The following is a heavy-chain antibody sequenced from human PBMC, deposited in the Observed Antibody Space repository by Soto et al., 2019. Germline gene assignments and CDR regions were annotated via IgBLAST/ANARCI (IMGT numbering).Heavy chain of an antibody. J-gene: IGHJ6*02. D-gene: IGHD2-15*01. CDR3: ARVSSSIVVVPDYGMDV. Sequence: QVQLVQSGVEVKKPGASVKVSCKASGYTFISHGISWVRQAPGQGLEWMGWISGKNVNTNYAQKLQDRVTLTTDTSTSTAYMELRSLRSDDTAVYYCARVSSSIVVVPDYGMDVWGQGTTVTVSS. V-gene: IGHV1-18*04. CDR1: GYTFISHG. CDR2: ISGKNVNT.